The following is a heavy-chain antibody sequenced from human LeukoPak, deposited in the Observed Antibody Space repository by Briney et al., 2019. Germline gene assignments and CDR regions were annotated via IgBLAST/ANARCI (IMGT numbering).Heavy chain of an antibody. CDR3: AKGSF. Sequence: GGSLRLSCVVSGFTFSTSAMSWVRQAPGKGLEWVSGISESGGSTYYADSVKGRFTSSSDNSKNTLYLQMNNLRAEDTAAYYCAKGSFWGQGTLVTVSS. CDR1: GFTFSTSA. V-gene: IGHV3-23*01. J-gene: IGHJ4*02. D-gene: IGHD3-10*01. CDR2: ISESGGST.